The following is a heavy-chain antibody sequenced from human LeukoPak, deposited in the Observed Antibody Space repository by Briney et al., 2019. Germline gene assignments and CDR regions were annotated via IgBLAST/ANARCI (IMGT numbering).Heavy chain of an antibody. V-gene: IGHV3-48*03. CDR3: ARGMIRGALWCVDF. CDR2: ISSSGSTI. Sequence: PGGSLRLSCAASGFTFSSYEMNWVRQAPGKGLEWVSYISSSGSTIYYADSVKGRFTISRDNAKNSLYLQMNSLRAEDTAVYYCARGMIRGALWCVDFWGLGSLVTVSS. D-gene: IGHD4/OR15-4a*01. CDR1: GFTFSSYE. J-gene: IGHJ4*02.